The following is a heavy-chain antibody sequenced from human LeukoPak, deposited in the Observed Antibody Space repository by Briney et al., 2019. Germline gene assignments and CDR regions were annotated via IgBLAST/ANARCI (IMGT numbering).Heavy chain of an antibody. Sequence: ASVKVSCKASGYTFTGYYMHWVRQAPGQGLEWMGWINPNSGGTNYAQKFQGRVTMTRDTSISTAYMELSRLRSDDTAVYYRARERHNIAAAFRLVYWGQGTLVTVSS. CDR1: GYTFTGYY. V-gene: IGHV1-2*02. J-gene: IGHJ4*02. D-gene: IGHD6-13*01. CDR3: ARERHNIAAAFRLVY. CDR2: INPNSGGT.